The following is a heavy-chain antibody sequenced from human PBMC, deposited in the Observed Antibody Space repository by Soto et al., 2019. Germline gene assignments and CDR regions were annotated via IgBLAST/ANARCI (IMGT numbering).Heavy chain of an antibody. J-gene: IGHJ4*02. D-gene: IGHD3-22*01. CDR3: AKSSGYDSSLDY. CDR1: GFTFSSYG. Sequence: GGSLRLSCAASGFTFSSYGMHWVRQAPGKGLEWVAVISYDGSNKYYADSVKGRFTISRDNSKNTLYLQMNSLRAEDTAVYYCAKSSGYDSSLDYWGQGTLGTVSS. V-gene: IGHV3-30*18. CDR2: ISYDGSNK.